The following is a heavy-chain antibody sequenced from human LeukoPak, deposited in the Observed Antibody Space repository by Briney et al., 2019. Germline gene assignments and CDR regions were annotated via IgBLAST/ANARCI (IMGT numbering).Heavy chain of an antibody. J-gene: IGHJ6*02. CDR3: ARRLKDYSTFPYYYYYGMDV. D-gene: IGHD4-11*01. CDR1: GFTFSSYA. Sequence: PGGSLRLSCAASGFTFSSYAMHWVRQAPGKGLEWVAVISYDGSNKYYADSVKGRFTISRDNSKNTLYLQMNSLRAEDTAVYYCARRLKDYSTFPYYYYYGMDVWGQGTTVTVSS. CDR2: ISYDGSNK. V-gene: IGHV3-30-3*01.